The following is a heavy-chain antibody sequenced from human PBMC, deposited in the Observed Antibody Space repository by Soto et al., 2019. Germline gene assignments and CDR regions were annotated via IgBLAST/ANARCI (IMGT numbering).Heavy chain of an antibody. CDR1: GFTFSNYA. CDR3: ASGSGYCSYGMDV. CDR2: ISYDGSNK. D-gene: IGHD3-10*01. Sequence: QVQLVESGGGVVQPGRSLRLSCAASGFTFSNYAMHGVRQAPGKRLEWVAVISYDGSNKYYADSVKGRFTISRDNSKSTLYLQMNSLRAEDTAVYFCASGSGYCSYGMDVWGQGTTVTVSS. J-gene: IGHJ6*02. V-gene: IGHV3-30-3*01.